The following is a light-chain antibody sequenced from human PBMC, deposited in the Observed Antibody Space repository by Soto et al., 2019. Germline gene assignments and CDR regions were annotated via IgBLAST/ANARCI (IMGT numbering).Light chain of an antibody. Sequence: QSVLTQSPSVSGAPRQRVTITCSGSTSNIGNNAVSWYQQLPGEAPKLLLYYDDLLSSGASDRFSASKSGTSASLAISGLQSEDEADYYCATWDDTLNGVVFGEGTKVTVL. J-gene: IGLJ3*02. CDR2: YDD. CDR3: ATWDDTLNGVV. V-gene: IGLV1-36*01. CDR1: TSNIGNNA.